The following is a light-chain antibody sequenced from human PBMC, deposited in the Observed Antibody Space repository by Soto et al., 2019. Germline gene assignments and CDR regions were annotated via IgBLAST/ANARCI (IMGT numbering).Light chain of an antibody. Sequence: QSALTQPASVSGSPGQSITISCTGTSSEVGGYNYVSWYQQHPGKGPKLMIYDVSNRPSGVSNRFSGSKSGNTASLTSSGLQAEDDADYYCRSHTSSTPPVFGGGTKLTVL. CDR1: SSEVGGYNY. CDR2: DVS. V-gene: IGLV2-14*01. CDR3: RSHTSSTPPV. J-gene: IGLJ2*01.